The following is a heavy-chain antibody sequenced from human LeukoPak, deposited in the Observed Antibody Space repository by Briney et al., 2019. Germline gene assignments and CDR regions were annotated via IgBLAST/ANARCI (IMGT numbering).Heavy chain of an antibody. CDR3: AKGSRSSGSYHYFDY. CDR1: GFTFSNYD. D-gene: IGHD1-26*01. CDR2: ISVSDAGT. V-gene: IGHV3-23*01. Sequence: PGGSLRLSCAASGFTFSNYDMSWVRQAPGKGLNWVSTISVSDAGTYYADSVKGRFTISRDNSKNTLYLQMNSLRAEDTAVYYCAKGSRSSGSYHYFDYWGQGTLVTVSS. J-gene: IGHJ4*02.